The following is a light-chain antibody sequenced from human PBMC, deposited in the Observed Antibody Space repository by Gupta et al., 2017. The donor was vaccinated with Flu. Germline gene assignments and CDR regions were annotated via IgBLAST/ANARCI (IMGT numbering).Light chain of an antibody. CDR1: QSLMSNY. Sequence: IVLTQSPGTLSLSPGERATLSCRASQSLMSNYLAWYQQKPGQAPRLLICGASSRAAGIPDRFSGSGSGTDFTLRISRMESEDFAVYYCKQYGSPPRTLGGGTKVDLK. V-gene: IGKV3-20*01. CDR2: GAS. CDR3: KQYGSPPRT. J-gene: IGKJ4*01.